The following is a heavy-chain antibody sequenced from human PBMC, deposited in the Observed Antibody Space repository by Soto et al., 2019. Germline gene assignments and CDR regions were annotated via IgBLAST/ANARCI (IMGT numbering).Heavy chain of an antibody. J-gene: IGHJ4*02. CDR3: ARAGRSSSTVRGGYFDY. V-gene: IGHV4-59*01. CDR1: GGSISSYY. Sequence: SETLSLTCTVSGGSISSYYWSWIRQPPGKGLEWIGYIYYSGSTNYNPSPKSRVTISVDTSKNQFSLKLSSVTAADTAVYYCARAGRSSSTVRGGYFDYWGQGTLVTVSS. D-gene: IGHD6-6*01. CDR2: IYYSGST.